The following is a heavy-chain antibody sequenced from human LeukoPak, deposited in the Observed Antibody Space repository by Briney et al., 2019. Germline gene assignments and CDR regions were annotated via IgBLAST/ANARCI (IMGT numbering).Heavy chain of an antibody. CDR2: ISYDGSNK. J-gene: IGHJ4*02. D-gene: IGHD1-26*01. V-gene: IGHV3-30*18. CDR3: AKGIGEWELLLVGYFDY. Sequence: PGGSLRLSCAASGFTFSSYGMHWVRQAPGKGLEWVAVISYDGSNKYYADSVKGRFTISRDNSKNTLYLQMNSLRAEDTAVYYCAKGIGEWELLLVGYFDYWGQGTLVTVSS. CDR1: GFTFSSYG.